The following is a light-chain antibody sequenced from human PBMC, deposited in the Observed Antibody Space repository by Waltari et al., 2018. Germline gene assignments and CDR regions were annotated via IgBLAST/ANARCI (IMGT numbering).Light chain of an antibody. CDR2: EVN. V-gene: IGLV2-23*02. CDR3: CSYAGSNTWV. Sequence: QSALTQPASVSGSPGQSITISCTGTSSDVGGYNIVSWYQQTPGKAPKVMIYEVNKRPSGVSNRFAGSKSGNTASLTISGLQTEDEADYYCCSYAGSNTWVFGGGTKLTVL. J-gene: IGLJ3*02. CDR1: SSDVGGYNI.